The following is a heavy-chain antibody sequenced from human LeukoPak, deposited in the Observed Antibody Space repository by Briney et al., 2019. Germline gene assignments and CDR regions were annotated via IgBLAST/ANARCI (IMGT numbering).Heavy chain of an antibody. D-gene: IGHD6-13*01. V-gene: IGHV3-30*03. Sequence: PGGSLRLSCAASGFSFSSYGMHWVRQAPGKGLEWVAVMSYDGSKEYYADSVKGRFTISRDNAKISLYLQMNSVRAEDTSVYYGAAGLDYSSGMDVWGQGTTVTVSS. CDR1: GFSFSSYG. J-gene: IGHJ6*02. CDR3: AAGLDYSSGMDV. CDR2: MSYDGSKE.